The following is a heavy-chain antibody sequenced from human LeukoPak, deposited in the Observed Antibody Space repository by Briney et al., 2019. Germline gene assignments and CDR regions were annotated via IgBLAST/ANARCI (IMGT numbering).Heavy chain of an antibody. J-gene: IGHJ5*02. CDR3: ARDPPRYSSSWYGWFDP. CDR1: GFTFSSYG. V-gene: IGHV3-30*03. CDR2: ISYDGTNK. D-gene: IGHD6-13*01. Sequence: GRSLRLSCAASGFTFSSYGIHWVRQAPGKGLEWVAAISYDGTNKYYADSVKGRFTISRDNSKNTLYLQMNSLRAEDTAVYYCARDPPRYSSSWYGWFDPWGQGTLVTVSS.